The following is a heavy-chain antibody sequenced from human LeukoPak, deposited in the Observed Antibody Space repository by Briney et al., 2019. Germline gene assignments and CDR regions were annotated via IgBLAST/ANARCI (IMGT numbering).Heavy chain of an antibody. J-gene: IGHJ6*03. Sequence: GGSLRLSCAASGFTFSSYAMSWVRQAPGKGLEWVSAISGSGGSTYYADSVKGRFTISRDNSKNTLYLQMNSLRAEDTAVYYCAKAPGRIFYYYYMDVWGKGTTVTVSS. CDR2: ISGSGGST. CDR1: GFTFSSYA. D-gene: IGHD3-3*01. V-gene: IGHV3-23*01. CDR3: AKAPGRIFYYYYMDV.